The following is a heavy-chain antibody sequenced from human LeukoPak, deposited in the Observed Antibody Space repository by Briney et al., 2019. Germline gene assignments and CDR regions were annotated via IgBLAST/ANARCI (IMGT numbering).Heavy chain of an antibody. J-gene: IGHJ5*02. CDR1: GYTFTSYD. CDR3: ARVPRRGERFDP. Sequence: ASVKVSFKASGYTFTSYDVNWVRQATGQGLEWMGWMNPISGDTGYALKFQGRVTMSRNTSISTAYMELGSLRSEDTAVYYCARVPRRGERFDPWGQGTLVTVSS. CDR2: MNPISGDT. D-gene: IGHD3-10*01. V-gene: IGHV1-8*01.